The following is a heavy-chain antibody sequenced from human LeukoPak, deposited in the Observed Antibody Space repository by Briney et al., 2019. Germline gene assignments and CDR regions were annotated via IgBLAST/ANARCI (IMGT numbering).Heavy chain of an antibody. CDR2: IYYSGST. CDR3: ARDHPPTDI. Sequence: SETLSLTCTVSGGSISSGGYYWSWIRQHPGKGLEWIGYIYYSGSTYYNPSLKSRVTISVGTSRNQFSPKLSSVTAADTAVYYCARDHPPTDIWGQGTMVTVSS. J-gene: IGHJ3*02. V-gene: IGHV4-31*03. CDR1: GGSISSGGYY.